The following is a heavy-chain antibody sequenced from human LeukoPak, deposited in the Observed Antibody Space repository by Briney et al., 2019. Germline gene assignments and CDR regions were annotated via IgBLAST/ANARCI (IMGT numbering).Heavy chain of an antibody. D-gene: IGHD2-2*01. Sequence: GAXVKVSXKASGYTFSDYAIHWVRQAPGQRLEWMGWIDAGNGNTRYSQKFQGRVTITRDTSTSTAYIELRSLRSEDTAMYYCARGSTSDWPLDHWGQETLVTISS. CDR2: IDAGNGNT. V-gene: IGHV1-3*01. CDR3: ARGSTSDWPLDH. J-gene: IGHJ4*02. CDR1: GYTFSDYA.